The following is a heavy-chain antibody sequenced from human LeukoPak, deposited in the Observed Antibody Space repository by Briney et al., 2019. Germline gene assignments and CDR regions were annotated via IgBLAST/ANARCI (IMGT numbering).Heavy chain of an antibody. CDR1: GYTFTGYY. D-gene: IGHD3-3*01. Sequence: ASVKVSCKASGYTFTGYYMHWVRQAPGQGLEWMGWINPNSGGTNYAQKFQGRVTMTRDTSISTAYMELSRLRSDDTAVYYCARDPGGVYDFWSGYYLSYFDYWGQGTLVTVSS. J-gene: IGHJ4*02. V-gene: IGHV1-2*02. CDR2: INPNSGGT. CDR3: ARDPGGVYDFWSGYYLSYFDY.